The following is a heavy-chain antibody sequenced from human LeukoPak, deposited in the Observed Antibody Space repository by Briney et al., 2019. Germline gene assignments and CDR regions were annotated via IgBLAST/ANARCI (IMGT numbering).Heavy chain of an antibody. Sequence: ASVKVSCKASGGTFSSYAISWVRQAPGQGLEWMGGIIPIFGTANHAQKFQGRVTITADESTSTAYMELSSLRSEDTAVYYCASGPYYGSGRSYYYGMDVWGKGTTVTVSS. V-gene: IGHV1-69*13. CDR2: IIPIFGTA. CDR3: ASGPYYGSGRSYYYGMDV. D-gene: IGHD3-10*01. CDR1: GGTFSSYA. J-gene: IGHJ6*04.